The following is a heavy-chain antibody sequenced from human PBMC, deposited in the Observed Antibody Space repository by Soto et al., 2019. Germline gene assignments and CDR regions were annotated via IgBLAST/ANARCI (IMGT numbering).Heavy chain of an antibody. CDR2: IYYSGST. J-gene: IGHJ5*02. V-gene: IGHV4-59*01. Sequence: ETLSLTCTVSGGSISSYYWSWIRQPPGKGLEWIGYIYYSGSTKYNPSLKSRVTISVDTSKNQFSLKLSSVTAADTAVYYCARGVDYGENWFDPWGQGTLVTVSS. CDR3: ARGVDYGENWFDP. CDR1: GGSISSYY. D-gene: IGHD4-17*01.